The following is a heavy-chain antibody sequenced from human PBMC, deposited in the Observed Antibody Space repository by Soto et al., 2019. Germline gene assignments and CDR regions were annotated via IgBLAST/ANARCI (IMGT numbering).Heavy chain of an antibody. CDR3: ARDAGYYFDY. D-gene: IGHD5-12*01. J-gene: IGHJ4*02. V-gene: IGHV4-30-4*01. Sequence: PSETLSLTCTVSGGSISRGDYYWSWIRQPPGKGLEWIAYVYHTGRTYYNPSLKSRLSISVDTSKSQFSLKLASVTAADTAVYYCARDAGYYFDYWGQGALVTAPQ. CDR1: GGSISRGDYY. CDR2: VYHTGRT.